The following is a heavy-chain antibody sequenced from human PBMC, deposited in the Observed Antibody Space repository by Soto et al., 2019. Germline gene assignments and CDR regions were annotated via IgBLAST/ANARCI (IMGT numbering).Heavy chain of an antibody. CDR3: AILAGTYYYDSSGYYYRDFDY. Sequence: GGSLRLSCAASGFTFSSYSMNWVRQAPGKGLEWVSSISSSSSYIYYADSAKGRFTISRDNAKNSLYLQMNSLRAEDTAVYYCAILAGTYYYDSSGYYYRDFDYWGQGTLVTVSS. V-gene: IGHV3-21*01. CDR2: ISSSSSYI. D-gene: IGHD3-22*01. J-gene: IGHJ4*02. CDR1: GFTFSSYS.